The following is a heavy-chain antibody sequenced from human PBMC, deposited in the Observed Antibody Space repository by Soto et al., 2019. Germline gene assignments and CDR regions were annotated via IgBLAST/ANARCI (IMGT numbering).Heavy chain of an antibody. D-gene: IGHD5-12*01. CDR2: IYYSGST. V-gene: IGHV4-30-4*01. CDR1: GGSISSGDYY. Sequence: QVQLQESGPGLVKPSQTLSLTCTVSGGSISSGDYYWSWIRQPPGKGLEWIGYIYYSGSTYYNPSLKSRVTITVDMSKNQFSLKLSSVTAADTAVYYCARARSGLVADPSDYWGQGTLVTVSS. J-gene: IGHJ4*02. CDR3: ARARSGLVADPSDY.